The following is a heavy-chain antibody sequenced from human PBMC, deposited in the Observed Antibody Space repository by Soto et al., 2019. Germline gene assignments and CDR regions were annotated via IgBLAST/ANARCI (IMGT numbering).Heavy chain of an antibody. J-gene: IGHJ6*02. V-gene: IGHV1-18*01. CDR2: ISPYTGNT. Sequence: QVQLVQSGDEVKKPGASVKVSCKASGYIFVNYGIAWVRQAPGQGLEWMGRISPYTGNTHSATKIQGRLTMTTDTSTSTAYMDLGRLTSDDTAVEYCVMVYHYVTPTPHDVWGQGTTVTVSS. CDR3: VMVYHYVTPTPHDV. CDR1: GYIFVNYG. D-gene: IGHD3-16*01.